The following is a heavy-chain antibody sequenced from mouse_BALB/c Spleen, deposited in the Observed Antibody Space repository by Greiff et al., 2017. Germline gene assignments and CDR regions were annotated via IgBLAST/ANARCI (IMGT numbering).Heavy chain of an antibody. CDR2: ISSGGST. CDR3: ARITTAWFAY. J-gene: IGHJ3*01. V-gene: IGHV5-6-5*01. D-gene: IGHD1-1*01. CDR1: GFTFSSYA. Sequence: VMLVESGGGLVKPGGSLKLSCAASGFTFSSYAMSWVRQTPEKRLEWVASISSGGSTYYPDSVKGRFTISRDNARNILYLQMSSLRSEDTAMYYCARITTAWFAYWGQGTLVTVSA.